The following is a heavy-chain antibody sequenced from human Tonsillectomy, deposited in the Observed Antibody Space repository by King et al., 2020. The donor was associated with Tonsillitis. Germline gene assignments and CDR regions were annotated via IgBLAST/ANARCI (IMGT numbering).Heavy chain of an antibody. J-gene: IGHJ3*02. CDR3: ARVKKYYYDSSGYPLDTFDI. Sequence: EVQLVESGGGLVKPGGSLRLSCAASEFIFSTYTMNWVRQAPGKGLEWVSSIGSSGGYIYYADSVKGRFTITRDNAENSLYLQMNSLRAEETAVYYCARVKKYYYDSSGYPLDTFDIWGQGTMVTVSS. CDR1: EFIFSTYT. CDR2: IGSSGGYI. V-gene: IGHV3-21*01. D-gene: IGHD3-22*01.